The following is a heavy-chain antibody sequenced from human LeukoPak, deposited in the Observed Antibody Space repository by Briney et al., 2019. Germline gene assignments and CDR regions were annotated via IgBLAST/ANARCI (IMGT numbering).Heavy chain of an antibody. J-gene: IGHJ6*03. Sequence: SETLPLTCTVSGGSISSYYWSWIRQPAGKGLEWIGRIYTSGSTNYNPSLKSRVTMSVDTSKNQFSLKLSSVTAADTAVYYCARGVGLVVPAAILSEYYYYYYMDVWGKGTTVTISS. CDR1: GGSISSYY. D-gene: IGHD2-2*01. CDR3: ARGVGLVVPAAILSEYYYYYYMDV. V-gene: IGHV4-4*07. CDR2: IYTSGST.